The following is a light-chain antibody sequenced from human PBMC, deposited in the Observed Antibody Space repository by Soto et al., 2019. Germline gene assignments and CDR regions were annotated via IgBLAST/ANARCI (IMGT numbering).Light chain of an antibody. CDR2: GAS. V-gene: IGKV3-20*01. CDR3: QQYGSSPPT. J-gene: IGKJ5*01. Sequence: EIVLTQSPGALSSSPGERATLSCRASQSVSSSYLAWYQQEPGQAPRLLIYGASSWATGIPDRFSGSGSGTDFTLTISRLEPEDFAVYYCQQYGSSPPTFGQGTRLEI. CDR1: QSVSSSY.